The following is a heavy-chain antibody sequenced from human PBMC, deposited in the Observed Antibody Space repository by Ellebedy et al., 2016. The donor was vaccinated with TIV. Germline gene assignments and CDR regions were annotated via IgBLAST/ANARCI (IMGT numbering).Heavy chain of an antibody. D-gene: IGHD3-10*01. V-gene: IGHV4-31*03. Sequence: LRLXXTVSGDSFSSGAYYWSWIRQHPGKGLEWIGYISYSGSTYYNPSLKSRVTISVDTSKNQFSLKLSSVTAADTAVYHCARVGYGSGFHIWFDPWGQGTLVTVSS. CDR1: GDSFSSGAYY. CDR3: ARVGYGSGFHIWFDP. J-gene: IGHJ5*02. CDR2: ISYSGST.